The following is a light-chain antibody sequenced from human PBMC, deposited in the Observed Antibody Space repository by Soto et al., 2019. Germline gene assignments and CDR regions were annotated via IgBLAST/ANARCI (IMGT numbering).Light chain of an antibody. J-gene: IGLJ1*01. CDR1: SSDIGGYNY. CDR3: SSYTSSSTYV. Sequence: QSVLTQPASVSGSPGQSITISCTGTSSDIGGYNYVSWYQHHPGKAPKLMIYDVSNRPSGVSNRFSGSKSGNTASLTISGLQAEDEADYYCSSYTSSSTYVFGTGTNSPS. V-gene: IGLV2-14*03. CDR2: DVS.